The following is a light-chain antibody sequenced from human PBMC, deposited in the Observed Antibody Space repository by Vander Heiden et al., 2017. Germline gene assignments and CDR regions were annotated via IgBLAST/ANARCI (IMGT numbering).Light chain of an antibody. CDR2: GAS. V-gene: IGKV3-20*01. CDR1: QSVSSSY. J-gene: IGKJ2*01. Sequence: EIVLTQSTGTLSLSPGERATLSCRDSQSVSSSYLAWYQQKPGQAPRLLIYGASSSATGIPDRFSGSGSGTDFTLTISRLEPEDFAVYYCQHYGSSPEYTFGQGTKLEIK. CDR3: QHYGSSPEYT.